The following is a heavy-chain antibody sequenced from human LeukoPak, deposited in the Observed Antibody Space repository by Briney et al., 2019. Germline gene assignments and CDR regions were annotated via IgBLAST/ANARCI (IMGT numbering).Heavy chain of an antibody. J-gene: IGHJ4*02. V-gene: IGHV3-74*01. CDR2: INSDGTT. Sequence: GGSLRLSCAASGFTFSSYWMHWVRQVPGKGLVWVSRINSDGTTSYADSVKGRFTISRNNAKNTLYLQMNNLRVEDTAVYYCARDGSLPDYWGQGTLVTVPS. CDR3: ARDGSLPDY. CDR1: GFTFSSYW.